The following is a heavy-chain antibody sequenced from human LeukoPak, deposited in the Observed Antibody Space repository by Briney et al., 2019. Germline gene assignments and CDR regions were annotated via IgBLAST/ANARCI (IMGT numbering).Heavy chain of an antibody. CDR2: INPNSGGT. CDR1: GYTFTGYY. J-gene: IGHJ4*01. D-gene: IGHD3-10*01. Sequence: ASVKVSCKASGYTFTGYYMHWVRQAPGQGLEWMGWINPNSGGTNYAQKLQGRVTMTTDTSTSTAYMELRSLRSDDTAVYYCARDYYGSGSYCYFDYWGPGTLVTVSS. V-gene: IGHV1-2*02. CDR3: ARDYYGSGSYCYFDY.